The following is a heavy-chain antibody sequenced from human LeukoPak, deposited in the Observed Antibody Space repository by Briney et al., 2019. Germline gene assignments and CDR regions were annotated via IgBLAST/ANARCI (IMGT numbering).Heavy chain of an antibody. CDR3: ARIGVAPSSDY. V-gene: IGHV3-23*01. CDR2: IYVTGTT. CDR1: GFTFSGYA. Sequence: GGSLRLSCAASGFTFSGYAMSWVRQAPGKGLEWVSVIYVTGTTSHAESVKGRFTTSRDDSKNTVYLQMNSLTAEDTAIYYCARIGVAPSSDYWGQGTLVVVSS. J-gene: IGHJ4*02. D-gene: IGHD3-3*01.